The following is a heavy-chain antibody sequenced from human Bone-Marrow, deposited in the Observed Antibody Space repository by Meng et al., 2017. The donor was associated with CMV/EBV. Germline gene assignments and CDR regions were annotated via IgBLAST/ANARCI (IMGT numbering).Heavy chain of an antibody. CDR2: IWYDGSNT. CDR1: GFTFSTYG. D-gene: IGHD2-2*02. CDR3: ARDLVVVPAAIRGEGPPYYYYGMDV. Sequence: GESLKIYCAASGFTFSTYGLQWVRQTPGKGLEWLTVIWYDGSNTYYADSVKGRFIISRDNSKNSLYLQMNSLRAEDTAVYYCARDLVVVPAAIRGEGPPYYYYGMDVWGQGTTVTVSS. J-gene: IGHJ6*02. V-gene: IGHV3-33*01.